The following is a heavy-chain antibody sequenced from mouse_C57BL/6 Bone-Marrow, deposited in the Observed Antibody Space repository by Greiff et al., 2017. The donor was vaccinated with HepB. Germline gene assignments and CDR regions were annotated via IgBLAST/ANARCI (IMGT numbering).Heavy chain of an antibody. CDR3: ARKLLYYFDY. D-gene: IGHD1-3*01. V-gene: IGHV1-80*01. CDR1: GYAFSSYW. J-gene: IGHJ2*01. Sequence: ESGAELVKPGASVKISCKASGYAFSSYWMNWVKQRPGKGLEWIGQIYPGDGDTNYNGKFKGKATLTADKSSSTAYMQLSSLTSEDSAVYFCARKLLYYFDYWGQGTTLTVSS. CDR2: IYPGDGDT.